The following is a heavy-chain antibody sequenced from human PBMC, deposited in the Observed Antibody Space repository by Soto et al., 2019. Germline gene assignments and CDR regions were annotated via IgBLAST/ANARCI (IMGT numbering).Heavy chain of an antibody. Sequence: SGPTLVNPTQTLTLTCTLSGFSLSSSGVGVEWVRQPPGKALAWIALSYSNDDKLYSPSVKSMLTITKDTSKNRVALNTTNLDPTDTSTYYCRRRLDDDGNAIWGQGTMVTVSS. J-gene: IGHJ3*02. CDR2: SYSNDDK. CDR1: GFSLSSSGVG. V-gene: IGHV2-5*01. D-gene: IGHD1-1*01. CDR3: RRRLDDDGNAI.